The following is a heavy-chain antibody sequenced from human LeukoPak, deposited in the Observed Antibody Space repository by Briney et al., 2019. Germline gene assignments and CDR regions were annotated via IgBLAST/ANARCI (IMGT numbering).Heavy chain of an antibody. CDR1: GFTFSSYA. CDR2: ISYDGSNK. J-gene: IGHJ4*02. CDR3: ARDLKGSSSWYY. D-gene: IGHD6-13*01. Sequence: PGGSLRLSCAASGFTFSSYAMYWVRQAPGKGLEWVAVISYDGSNKYYADSVKGRFTISRDNSKNTLYLQMNSLRAEDTAVYYCARDLKGSSSWYYWGQGTLVTVSS. V-gene: IGHV3-30-3*01.